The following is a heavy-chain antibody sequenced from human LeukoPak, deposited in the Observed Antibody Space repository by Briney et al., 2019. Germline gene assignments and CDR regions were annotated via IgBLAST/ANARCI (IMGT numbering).Heavy chain of an antibody. CDR1: GFTFSSYS. J-gene: IGHJ4*02. Sequence: TGGSLRLSCAASGFTFSSYSMNWVRQAPGKGLEWVSYISSSSSTIYYADSVKGRFTISRDNAKNSLYLQMNSLRAEDTAVYYCAKAPIAGAPRGYYFDYWGQGALVTVSS. V-gene: IGHV3-48*01. CDR3: AKAPIAGAPRGYYFDY. CDR2: ISSSSSTI. D-gene: IGHD1-26*01.